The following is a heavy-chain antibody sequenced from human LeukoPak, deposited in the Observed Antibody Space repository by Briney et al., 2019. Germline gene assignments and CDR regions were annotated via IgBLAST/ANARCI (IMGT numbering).Heavy chain of an antibody. Sequence: ASVKVSCKASKYTLTDHDIHWVRQAPGQRLEWMGWISAYNGNTNYAQKLQGRVTMTTDTSTSTAYMELRSLRSDDTAVYYCARNAEGATFLLDYWGQGTLVTVSS. J-gene: IGHJ4*02. CDR1: KYTLTDHD. CDR3: ARNAEGATFLLDY. CDR2: ISAYNGNT. V-gene: IGHV1-18*01. D-gene: IGHD1-26*01.